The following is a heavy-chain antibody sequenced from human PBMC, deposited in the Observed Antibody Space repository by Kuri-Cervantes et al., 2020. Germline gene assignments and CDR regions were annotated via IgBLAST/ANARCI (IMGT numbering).Heavy chain of an antibody. CDR1: GFTFSHYG. CDR2: VSFDGSNR. Sequence: GGSLRLSCAASGFTFSHYGMHWVRQAPGKGLEWVGVVSFDGSNRYYTDSVKGRFSISRDNSKNSLYLQMNSLRAEDTAVYYCARDFSYYDSSGYGYWGQGTLVTVSS. D-gene: IGHD3-22*01. J-gene: IGHJ4*02. CDR3: ARDFSYYDSSGYGY. V-gene: IGHV3-30*03.